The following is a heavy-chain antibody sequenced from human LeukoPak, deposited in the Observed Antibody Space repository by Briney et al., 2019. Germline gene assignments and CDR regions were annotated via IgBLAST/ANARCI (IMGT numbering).Heavy chain of an antibody. CDR1: GFTFSSYA. Sequence: GGSLRLSCAAPGFTFSSYAMSWVRQAPGKGLEWVSAISGSGGGTYYADSVKGRFTISRDNSKNTLYLQMNSLRAEDTAVYYCAKDRDDYDSSGSNWFDPWGQGTLVTVSS. V-gene: IGHV3-23*01. J-gene: IGHJ5*02. CDR2: ISGSGGGT. D-gene: IGHD3-22*01. CDR3: AKDRDDYDSSGSNWFDP.